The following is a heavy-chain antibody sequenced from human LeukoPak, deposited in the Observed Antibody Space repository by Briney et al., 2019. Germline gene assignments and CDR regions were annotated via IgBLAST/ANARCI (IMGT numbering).Heavy chain of an antibody. CDR3: ARAQVYCSGGGCPYFDY. V-gene: IGHV1-46*01. J-gene: IGHJ4*02. D-gene: IGHD2-15*01. CDR2: INPTGTTT. CDR1: GYTFINHW. Sequence: ASVKVSCKASGYTFINHWMHWVRQAPGQGLEWVGLINPTGTTTLYAQKFQGRITLTRDTSISTAYMELSRLRSDDTAVYYCARAQVYCSGGGCPYFDYWGQGTLVTVSS.